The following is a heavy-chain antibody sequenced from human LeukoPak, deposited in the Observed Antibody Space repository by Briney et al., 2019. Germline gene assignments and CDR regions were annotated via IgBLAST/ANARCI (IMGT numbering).Heavy chain of an antibody. CDR3: ARGITSGYSAMDV. V-gene: IGHV3-20*04. Sequence: RTGGSLRLSCAASGFTFEDYAMHWVRQAPGKGLEWVSGINWNGGSTGYADSVKGRFTISRDNAKNSLYLQMNSLGAEDTALYYCARGITSGYSAMDVWGKGTTVTVSS. J-gene: IGHJ6*03. D-gene: IGHD5-12*01. CDR2: INWNGGST. CDR1: GFTFEDYA.